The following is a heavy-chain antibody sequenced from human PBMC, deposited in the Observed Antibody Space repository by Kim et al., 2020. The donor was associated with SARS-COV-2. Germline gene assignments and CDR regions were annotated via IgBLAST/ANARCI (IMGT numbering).Heavy chain of an antibody. Sequence: SETLSLTCAVSGGSISSSNWWSWVRQPPGKGLEWIGEIYHSGSTNYNPSLKSRVTISVDKSKNQFSLKLSSVTAADTAVYYCARDGNYDSSGYYRGGDFLYYYYGMDVWVQGTTVTVSS. J-gene: IGHJ6*02. V-gene: IGHV4-4*02. CDR2: IYHSGST. D-gene: IGHD3-22*01. CDR1: GGSISSSNW. CDR3: ARDGNYDSSGYYRGGDFLYYYYGMDV.